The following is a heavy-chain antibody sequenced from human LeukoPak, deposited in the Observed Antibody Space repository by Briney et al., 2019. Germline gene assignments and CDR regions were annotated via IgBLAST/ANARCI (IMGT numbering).Heavy chain of an antibody. Sequence: SETLSLTCTVSGGSISSSSYYRGWIRQPPGKGLEWIGSIYYSGSTYYNPSLKSRVTISVDTSKNQFSLKLSSVTAADTAVYYCARGSYYDFWSGYFDYWGQGTLGTVS. J-gene: IGHJ4*02. CDR3: ARGSYYDFWSGYFDY. CDR2: IYYSGST. CDR1: GGSISSSSYY. V-gene: IGHV4-39*07. D-gene: IGHD3-3*01.